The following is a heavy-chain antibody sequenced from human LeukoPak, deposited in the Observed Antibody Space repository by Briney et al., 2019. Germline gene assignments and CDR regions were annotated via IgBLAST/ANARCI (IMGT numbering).Heavy chain of an antibody. CDR2: INWNGGST. Sequence: GGSLRLSCAASGFTFDDYGMSWVRQAPGKGLEWVSGINWNGGSTGYADSVKGRFTISRDNAKNSLYLQMNSLGVEDTAVYYCARVNPLMAPGAVDIWGQGTKVAVSS. CDR3: ARVNPLMAPGAVDI. CDR1: GFTFDDYG. D-gene: IGHD2-8*01. V-gene: IGHV3-20*04. J-gene: IGHJ3*02.